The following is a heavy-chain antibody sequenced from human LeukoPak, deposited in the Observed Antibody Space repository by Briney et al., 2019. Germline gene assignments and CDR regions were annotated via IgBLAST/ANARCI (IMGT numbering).Heavy chain of an antibody. CDR3: ARDLSGITGYTYGRGIDY. Sequence: GGSLRLSCAASGFTFSSYAMSWVRQAPGKGLEWVANIKKDGSEKYYVDSVKGRFTISRDNAKTSLYLQMNSLRAEDTAVYYCARDLSGITGYTYGRGIDYWGQGTLVTVSS. CDR2: IKKDGSEK. D-gene: IGHD5-18*01. CDR1: GFTFSSYA. V-gene: IGHV3-7*01. J-gene: IGHJ4*02.